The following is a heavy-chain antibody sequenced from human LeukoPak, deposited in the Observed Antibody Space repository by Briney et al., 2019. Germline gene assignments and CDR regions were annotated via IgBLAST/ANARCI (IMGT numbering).Heavy chain of an antibody. D-gene: IGHD2-8*01. Sequence: SETLSLTCSVSSVSINGYYWSWIRQSAGKGLEWLGRFYFSGSSDYNPSLKSRVSMSIDTSQNHFYLRLTSVTAADTGVYFCAREVNEKHDAFDMWGQGTMVAVSS. CDR3: AREVNEKHDAFDM. CDR1: SVSINGYY. V-gene: IGHV4-4*07. CDR2: FYFSGSS. J-gene: IGHJ3*02.